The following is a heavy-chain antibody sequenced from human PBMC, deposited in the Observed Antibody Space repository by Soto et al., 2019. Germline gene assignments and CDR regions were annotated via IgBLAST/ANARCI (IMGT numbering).Heavy chain of an antibody. D-gene: IGHD3-22*01. V-gene: IGHV3-21*01. CDR3: ARVDYSDRGYFDY. CDR1: GFTFSRYT. J-gene: IGHJ4*02. Sequence: GGSLRLSCAASGFTFSRYTLGWVRQAPGKGLESLSFITNSKTYIYYADSVQGRFTISRDDAVNSLYLQMNSLRAEDTAIYYCARVDYSDRGYFDYWGQGALVTVSS. CDR2: ITNSKTYI.